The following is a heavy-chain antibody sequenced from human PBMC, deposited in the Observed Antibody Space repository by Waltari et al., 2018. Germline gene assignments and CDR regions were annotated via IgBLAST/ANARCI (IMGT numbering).Heavy chain of an antibody. Sequence: QVQLQESGPGLVKPSETLSLTCTVSVGSISSYYWSWIRQPAGKGLEWIGRIHNSGSIQYNPSFKSRIAMSVDTSKNQFSLKLSSVTAADTAVYSCARDGYCSTTSCPERGDPFDIWGQGTMVTVSS. CDR2: IHNSGSI. CDR1: VGSISSYY. D-gene: IGHD2-2*03. J-gene: IGHJ3*02. V-gene: IGHV4-4*07. CDR3: ARDGYCSTTSCPERGDPFDI.